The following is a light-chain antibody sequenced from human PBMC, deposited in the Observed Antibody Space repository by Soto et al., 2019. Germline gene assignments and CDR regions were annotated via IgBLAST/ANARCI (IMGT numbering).Light chain of an antibody. J-gene: IGKJ1*01. CDR1: QSVRSN. V-gene: IGKV3-15*01. CDR2: AAS. Sequence: EIVMTQSPATLSVSPGERATLSCRASQSVRSNLAWYQQKPGQAPRLVIYAASTRATGIPDRFSGSVSGTEFTLTISSLQPEDFAVYYCQQYDNWPRTFGQGTKVDI. CDR3: QQYDNWPRT.